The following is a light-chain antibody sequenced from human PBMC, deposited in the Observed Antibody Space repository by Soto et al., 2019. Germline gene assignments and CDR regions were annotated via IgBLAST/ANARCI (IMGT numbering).Light chain of an antibody. CDR1: QSVDIN. CDR2: GAS. J-gene: IGKJ1*01. CDR3: QQYRSWPRT. V-gene: IGKV3-15*01. Sequence: EIVLTQSPATLSVSPGERVTLSCRASQSVDINLAWYQQKPGQAPRLLIYGASTRATDMPGRFSGRGAGAEITLTIGSLQSEDFEVYYWQQYRSWPRTFGKETKVEIK.